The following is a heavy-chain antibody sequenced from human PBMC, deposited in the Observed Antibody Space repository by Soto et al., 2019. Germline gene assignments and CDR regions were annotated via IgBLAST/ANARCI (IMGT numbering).Heavy chain of an antibody. CDR1: GFTFNYYW. V-gene: IGHV3-74*01. CDR3: AGGGRGGFDL. CDR2: IHSDGSST. Sequence: EVQLVESEGGLVQRGGSLRLSCAASGFTFNYYWMHWVRQAPGQGLVWVSHIHSDGSSTTYADSVKGRFTISRDNDKNTLYLQMNGVRAEDAAVYYCAGGGRGGFDLWGQGTTVTVSS. J-gene: IGHJ3*01. D-gene: IGHD2-15*01.